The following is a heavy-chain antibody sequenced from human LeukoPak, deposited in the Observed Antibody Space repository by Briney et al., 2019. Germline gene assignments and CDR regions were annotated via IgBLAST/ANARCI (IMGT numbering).Heavy chain of an antibody. CDR1: GFTFSNYA. CDR3: AKDRISVAAPYNWFDP. Sequence: GGSLRLSCAASGFTFSNYAMSWVRQPPGKGLEWVSTVSGSGLSAYSADSVKGRFTISRDNSKNTLSLQMNSLRAEDTAVYYCAKDRISVAAPYNWFDPWGQGTLVTVSS. V-gene: IGHV3-23*01. D-gene: IGHD2-15*01. CDR2: VSGSGLSA. J-gene: IGHJ5*02.